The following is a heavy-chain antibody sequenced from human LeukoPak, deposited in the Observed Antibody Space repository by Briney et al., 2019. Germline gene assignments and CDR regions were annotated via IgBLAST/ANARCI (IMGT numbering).Heavy chain of an antibody. Sequence: QPGGSLRLSCAASGFTFSSYGMHWVRQAPGKGLEWVAFIRYDGSNKYYADSVKGRFTISRDNSKNTLYLQMNSLRPEDTAVYYCARGPTNGQAFDYWGQGTLVSVSS. V-gene: IGHV3-30*02. D-gene: IGHD2-8*01. CDR3: ARGPTNGQAFDY. CDR1: GFTFSSYG. J-gene: IGHJ4*02. CDR2: IRYDGSNK.